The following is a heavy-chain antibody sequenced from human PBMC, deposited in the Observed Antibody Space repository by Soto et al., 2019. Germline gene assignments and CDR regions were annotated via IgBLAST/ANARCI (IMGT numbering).Heavy chain of an antibody. CDR3: ARELQGAFPFPTCYSYYHMDV. CDR2: ISRSSSYI. J-gene: IGHJ6*03. Sequence: EVQLVESGGGLVKPGGSLRLSCAASGFTFSSYSMNWVRQAPGKGLEWVSSISRSSSYIYYADSVKGRFTISRDNAKNSLYLQMNILSADDTAVYYWARELQGAFPFPTCYSYYHMDVWGKWTTVTVAS. V-gene: IGHV3-21*01. D-gene: IGHD1-1*01. CDR1: GFTFSSYS.